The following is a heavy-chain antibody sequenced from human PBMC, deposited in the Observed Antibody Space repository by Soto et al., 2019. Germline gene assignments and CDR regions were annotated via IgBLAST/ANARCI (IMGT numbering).Heavy chain of an antibody. CDR1: GFTFSSYS. CDR3: ARGVMYYYDSSGYSEYYFDY. J-gene: IGHJ4*02. CDR2: ISSSSSYI. V-gene: IGHV3-21*01. D-gene: IGHD3-22*01. Sequence: EVQLVESGGGLVKPGGSLRLSCAASGFTFSSYSMNWVRQAPGKGLEWVSSISSSSSYIYYADSVKGRFTISRDNAKNSLYLXMNSLRAEDTAXYYCARGVMYYYDSSGYSEYYFDYWGQGTLVTVSS.